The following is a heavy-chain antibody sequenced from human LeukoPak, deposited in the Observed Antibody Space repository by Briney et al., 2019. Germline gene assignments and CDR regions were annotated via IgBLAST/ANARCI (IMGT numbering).Heavy chain of an antibody. V-gene: IGHV3-33*01. CDR3: ARGSIQRERTTVTSPGY. CDR1: GFTFRSYD. Sequence: PGGSLRLSCAASGFTFRSYDMHWVRQAPGKGREGVAVIWYDGSNKYYADSVKGGFTISRDNSKNTLYMDMISLRAEDTAVYHCARGSIQRERTTVTSPGYGGQGSLVT. CDR2: IWYDGSNK. D-gene: IGHD4-17*01. J-gene: IGHJ4*01.